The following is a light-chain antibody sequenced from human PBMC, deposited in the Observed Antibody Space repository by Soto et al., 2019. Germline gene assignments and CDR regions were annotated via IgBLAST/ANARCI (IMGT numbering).Light chain of an antibody. J-gene: IGKJ2*01. V-gene: IGKV1-5*03. Sequence: DIQMTQSPSTLSASVGDRVTITCRASQSISNWLAWYQQKPGKAPYLLIYKASRLESGVPSRFSGSTSGTEFTLTISSLQPDDFATYYCQQYHSFPYTFGQGTKLEIK. CDR2: KAS. CDR1: QSISNW. CDR3: QQYHSFPYT.